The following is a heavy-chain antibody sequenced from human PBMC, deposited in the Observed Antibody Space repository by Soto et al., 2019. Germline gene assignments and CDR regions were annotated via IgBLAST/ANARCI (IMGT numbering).Heavy chain of an antibody. CDR3: ATLYYGVDTPEAFDI. CDR1: GYSFTAYY. D-gene: IGHD3-3*01. Sequence: ASAKISSNTSGYSFTAYYMNWGRQAPGQGLEWMGWINPDSGGTNYAQKFQGRVTMTRDTSISTAYLQLSRLRTDDTAVYYCATLYYGVDTPEAFDIWGQGTTVTVSS. CDR2: INPDSGGT. V-gene: IGHV1-2*02. J-gene: IGHJ3*02.